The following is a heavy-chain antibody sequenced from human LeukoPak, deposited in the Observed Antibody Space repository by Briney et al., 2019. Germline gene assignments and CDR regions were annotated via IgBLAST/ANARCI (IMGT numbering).Heavy chain of an antibody. CDR3: ARHRDESYYDSSGYYLDY. V-gene: IGHV4-39*01. CDR1: GGSISSSSYY. D-gene: IGHD3-22*01. Sequence: PSETLSLTCTVSGGSISSSSYYWGWIRQPPGKGLEWIGSIYYSGSTYYNPSLKSRVTISVDTSKNQFSLKLSSVTAADTAVYYCARHRDESYYDSSGYYLDYWGQGTLVTVSS. J-gene: IGHJ4*02. CDR2: IYYSGST.